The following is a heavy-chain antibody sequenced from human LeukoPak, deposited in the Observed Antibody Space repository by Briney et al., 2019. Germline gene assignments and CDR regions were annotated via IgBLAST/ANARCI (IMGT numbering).Heavy chain of an antibody. CDR1: GGTFSSYA. Sequence: SVKVSCKASGGTFSSYAISWVRQAPGQGLEWMGRIIPILGIANYAQKFQGRVTITADKSTSTAYMEPSSLRSEDTAVYYCASNYDILTGYHFDYWGQGTLVTVSS. D-gene: IGHD3-9*01. CDR3: ASNYDILTGYHFDY. V-gene: IGHV1-69*04. J-gene: IGHJ4*02. CDR2: IIPILGIA.